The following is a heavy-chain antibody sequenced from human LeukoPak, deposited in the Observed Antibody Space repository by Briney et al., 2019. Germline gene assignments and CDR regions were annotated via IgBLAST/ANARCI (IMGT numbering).Heavy chain of an antibody. CDR3: AKGIYSSGWSYFDY. D-gene: IGHD6-19*01. CDR1: GFTFSSYT. Sequence: GGSLRLSCAASGFTFSSYTMSWVRQAPGKGLEWVSTLSGSGITTYYADSVKGRFTISRDNSKNTLYLQMNSLRAEDTAVYYCAKGIYSSGWSYFDYWGHGTLVTVSS. V-gene: IGHV3-23*01. CDR2: LSGSGITT. J-gene: IGHJ4*01.